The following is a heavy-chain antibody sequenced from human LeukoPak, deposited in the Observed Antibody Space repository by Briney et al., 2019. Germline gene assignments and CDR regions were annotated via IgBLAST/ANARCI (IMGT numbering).Heavy chain of an antibody. CDR3: ARGEMATIEDAFDI. Sequence: SETLSLTCAVYGGSFSGYYWSWIRQPPGKGLEWIGEINHSGSTNYNPSLKSRVTISVDTSKNQFSLKLSSVTAADTAVYYCARGEMATIEDAFDIWGQGTMVTVPS. V-gene: IGHV4-34*01. CDR2: INHSGST. D-gene: IGHD5-24*01. J-gene: IGHJ3*02. CDR1: GGSFSGYY.